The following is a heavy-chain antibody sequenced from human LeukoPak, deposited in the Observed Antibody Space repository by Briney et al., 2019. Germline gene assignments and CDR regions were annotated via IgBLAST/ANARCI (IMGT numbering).Heavy chain of an antibody. D-gene: IGHD5-12*01. V-gene: IGHV4-39*01. Sequence: SETLSLTCTVSGGSISSSDYYWGWIRQPPGKGPEWLGSIHYSGRTYYNPSLKSRVTISVDTSKNQFSLKLRFVTAADTAVYYCARIYRYSGLNYYFDYWGQGTLVTVPS. CDR1: GGSISSSDYY. CDR3: ARIYRYSGLNYYFDY. CDR2: IHYSGRT. J-gene: IGHJ4*02.